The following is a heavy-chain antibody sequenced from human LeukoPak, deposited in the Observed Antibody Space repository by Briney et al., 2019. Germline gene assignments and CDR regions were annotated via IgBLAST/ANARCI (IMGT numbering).Heavy chain of an antibody. J-gene: IGHJ5*02. CDR2: INHSVST. V-gene: IGHV4-34*01. D-gene: IGHD3-3*01. CDR3: ARASYYDFWSGYLPRPNWFDP. CDR1: GGSFSGYY. Sequence: SETLSLTCAVYGGSFSGYYWSWIRQPPGKGLEWIGEINHSVSTNYNPSLKSRVTISVDTSKNQFSLKLSSVTAADTAVYYCARASYYDFWSGYLPRPNWFDPWGQGTLVTVSS.